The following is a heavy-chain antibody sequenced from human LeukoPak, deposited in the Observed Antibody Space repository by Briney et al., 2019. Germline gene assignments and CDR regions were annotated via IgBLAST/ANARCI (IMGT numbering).Heavy chain of an antibody. J-gene: IGHJ4*02. CDR2: IRYDGSNK. D-gene: IGHD6-19*01. CDR1: GFTFSSYG. CDR3: AKALAVAEGY. V-gene: IGHV3-30*02. Sequence: GGSLRLSCAASGFTFSSYGMHWVRQAPGKGLEWVAFIRYDGSNKYYVDSVKGRFTISRDNSKNTLYLQMNSLRAEDTAVYYCAKALAVAEGYWGQGTLVTVSS.